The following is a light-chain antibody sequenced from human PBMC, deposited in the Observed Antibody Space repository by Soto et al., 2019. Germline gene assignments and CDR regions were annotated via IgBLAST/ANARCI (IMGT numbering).Light chain of an antibody. CDR3: AAWDDSLNGYA. J-gene: IGLJ1*01. CDR2: SND. Sequence: QSVLTQPPLASGTPGQRVTISCSGSSSNIGINVLSWYQQLPGAAPKLLIYSNDQRPSGVPDRFSGSKSGTSASLAISGLQSEDEADYYCAAWDDSLNGYAFGPGTKLTVL. V-gene: IGLV1-44*01. CDR1: SSNIGINV.